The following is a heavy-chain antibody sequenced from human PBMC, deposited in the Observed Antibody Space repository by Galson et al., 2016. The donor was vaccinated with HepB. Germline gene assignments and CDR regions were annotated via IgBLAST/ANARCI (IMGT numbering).Heavy chain of an antibody. V-gene: IGHV3-23*01. CDR2: ISGSTGRT. Sequence: SLRLSCAASGFTFSNYAMSWVRQAPGKGLEWVSAISGSTGRTYYADSVKGHFTISRDNYKNTLYLQMNSLRAGVTALYYCAKESPKNAGGAFDIWGQGTMVTVSS. J-gene: IGHJ3*02. CDR1: GFTFSNYA. CDR3: AKESPKNAGGAFDI. D-gene: IGHD1-1*01.